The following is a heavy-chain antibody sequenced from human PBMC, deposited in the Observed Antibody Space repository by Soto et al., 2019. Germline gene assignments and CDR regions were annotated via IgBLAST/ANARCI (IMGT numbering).Heavy chain of an antibody. Sequence: PSETLSLTCTVSGGSISSYYWSWIRQPPGKGLEWIGYIYYSGSTNYNPSLKSRVTISVDTSKNQFSLKLSSVTAADTAVYYCARFSTQRYYYEGTSNYYYYGMDVWGQGTTVTVSS. V-gene: IGHV4-59*01. D-gene: IGHD3-22*01. CDR2: IYYSGST. CDR3: ARFSTQRYYYEGTSNYYYYGMDV. CDR1: GGSISSYY. J-gene: IGHJ6*02.